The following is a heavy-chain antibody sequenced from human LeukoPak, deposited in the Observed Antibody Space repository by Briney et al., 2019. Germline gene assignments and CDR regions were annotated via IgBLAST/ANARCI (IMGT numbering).Heavy chain of an antibody. J-gene: IGHJ4*02. CDR2: IWHDGSKK. CDR3: ARDTAVITGPFDY. Sequence: GGSLRLSCAASGFNFNSCGMQWVRQAPGKGLEWVAVIWHDGSKKYHADSVKGRFTTYRDNSKNTLYLQMNSRRVEDSAVDVGARDTAVITGPFDYGGQGTLVTVSS. D-gene: IGHD3-16*01. CDR1: GFNFNSCG. V-gene: IGHV3-33*01.